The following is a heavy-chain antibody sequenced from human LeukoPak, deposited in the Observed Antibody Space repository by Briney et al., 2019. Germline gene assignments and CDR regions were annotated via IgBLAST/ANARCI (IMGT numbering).Heavy chain of an antibody. V-gene: IGHV4-39*01. Sequence: SETLSLTCTVSGGSISSSSYYWGWIRQPPGKGLEWIGSIYYSGNTYYNPSLKSRVTISVDTSKNQFSLKLSSVTAADTAVYYCARLKGTTAAAGTQFDPWGQGTLVTVSS. J-gene: IGHJ5*02. CDR1: GGSISSSSYY. D-gene: IGHD6-13*01. CDR3: ARLKGTTAAAGTQFDP. CDR2: IYYSGNT.